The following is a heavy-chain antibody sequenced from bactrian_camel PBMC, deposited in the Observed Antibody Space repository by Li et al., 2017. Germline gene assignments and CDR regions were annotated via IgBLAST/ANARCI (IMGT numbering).Heavy chain of an antibody. CDR1: GFTLSDSC. J-gene: IGHJ4*01. CDR2: IAFSDIT. CDR3: AGGTISEGFYY. Sequence: HVQLVESGGGSVQAGGSLRLSCAASGFTLSDSCMGWFRQAPGRERDWVAAIAFSDITTYADFVKGRFTISRDNAKNTLYLQMNSLKPEDMAAYYCAGGTISEGFYYWGQGTQVTVS. D-gene: IGHD5*01. V-gene: IGHV3S53*01.